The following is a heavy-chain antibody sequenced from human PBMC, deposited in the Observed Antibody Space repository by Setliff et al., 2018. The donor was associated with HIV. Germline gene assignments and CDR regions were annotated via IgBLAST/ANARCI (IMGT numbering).Heavy chain of an antibody. CDR3: ARRKSFALSPFDS. D-gene: IGHD3-16*01. V-gene: IGHV4-39*02. CDR2: ISYSGKT. J-gene: IGHJ4*02. CDR1: GVPTSASTYY. Sequence: ASETLSLTCTVSGVPTSASTYYWGWIRQPPGKGLDWIGYISYSGKTYYNPSLRSRVTISIDTSRNIFSLRLTSVTAADTAIYYCARRKSFALSPFDSWGQGALVTVSS.